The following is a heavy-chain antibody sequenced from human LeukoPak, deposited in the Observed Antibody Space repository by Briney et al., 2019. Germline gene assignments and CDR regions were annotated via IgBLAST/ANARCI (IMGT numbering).Heavy chain of an antibody. CDR2: ISWNSGRI. V-gene: IGHV3-9*01. CDR1: GFTFDDYA. J-gene: IGHJ6*03. CDR3: VKDKVAGTSLHLYMDV. Sequence: GGSLRLSCAASGFTFDDYAMHWVRQAPGKGLEWVSGISWNSGRIDYADSVKGRFTISRDNAKNSLYLQMNSLRAEDTALYYCVKDKVAGTSLHLYMDVWGKGTTVIVS. D-gene: IGHD6-19*01.